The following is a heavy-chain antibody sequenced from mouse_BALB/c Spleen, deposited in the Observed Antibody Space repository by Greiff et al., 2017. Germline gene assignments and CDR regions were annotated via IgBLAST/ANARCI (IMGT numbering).Heavy chain of an antibody. CDR3: ARDPTYYRYDVGFDY. Sequence: QVQLKESGPGLVAPSQSLSITCTVSGFSLTSYGVHWVRQPPGKGLEWLGVIWAGGSTNYNSAIMSRLSISKDNSKSQVFLKMNSLQTDDTAMYYCARDPTYYRYDVGFDYWGQGTTLTVSS. CDR2: IWAGGST. J-gene: IGHJ2*01. V-gene: IGHV2-9*02. D-gene: IGHD2-14*01. CDR1: GFSLTSYG.